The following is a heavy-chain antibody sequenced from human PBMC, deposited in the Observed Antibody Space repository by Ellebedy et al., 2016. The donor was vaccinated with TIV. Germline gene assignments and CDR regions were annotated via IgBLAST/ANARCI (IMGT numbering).Heavy chain of an antibody. D-gene: IGHD6-13*01. CDR1: GFTFSSYG. J-gene: IGHJ6*03. CDR2: ISYDGSNK. Sequence: GESLKISCAASGFTFSSYGMHWVRQAPGKGLEWVAVISYDGSNKYYADSVKGRFTISRDNSKNTLYLQMNSLRAEDTAVYYCAKAIAAAGTGYYFYMDVWGKGTTVTVSS. V-gene: IGHV3-30*18. CDR3: AKAIAAAGTGYYFYMDV.